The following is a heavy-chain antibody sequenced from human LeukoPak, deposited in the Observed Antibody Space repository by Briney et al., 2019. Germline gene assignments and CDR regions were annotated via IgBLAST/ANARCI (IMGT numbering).Heavy chain of an antibody. J-gene: IGHJ5*02. CDR2: ISYDGSNK. CDR1: GFTFSSYA. Sequence: GRSLRLSCAASGFTFSSYAMHWVRQAPGKGLEWVAVISYDGSNKYYADSVKGRFTISRDNSKNTLYLQMNSLRAEDTAVYYCAKDDDIVVVPAASNWFDPWGQGTLVTVSS. D-gene: IGHD2-2*01. CDR3: AKDDDIVVVPAASNWFDP. V-gene: IGHV3-30-3*01.